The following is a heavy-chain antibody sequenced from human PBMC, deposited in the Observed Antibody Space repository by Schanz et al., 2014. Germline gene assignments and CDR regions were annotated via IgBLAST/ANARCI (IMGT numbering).Heavy chain of an antibody. D-gene: IGHD5-12*01. CDR2: VNPSVRGA. J-gene: IGHJ3*02. CDR3: ARGGGPEDVCDI. Sequence: QVQLVQSGTQVKKPGASVKVSCKASGYTLSAYSLHWVRQAPGQGLEWMGIVNPSVRGAHFAREFQGRVTVTSDTSTSTVYMELSGLRSEDTAVYYCARGGGPEDVCDIWGQGTILTVSS. CDR1: GYTLSAYS. V-gene: IGHV1-46*01.